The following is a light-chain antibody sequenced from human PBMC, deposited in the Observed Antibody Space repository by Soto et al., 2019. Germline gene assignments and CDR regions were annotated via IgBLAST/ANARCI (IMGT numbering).Light chain of an antibody. CDR1: SNDVGGYNF. CDR2: DVT. Sequence: QSALTQPRSVSGSPGQSVTISCTGTSNDVGGYNFVSWYQQHPGKAPKLMIYDVTKRPSGVPDRSSGSKSGNTASLTISGLQAEDEADYYCCSYAGSYSYVFGTGTKVTVL. CDR3: CSYAGSYSYV. J-gene: IGLJ1*01. V-gene: IGLV2-11*01.